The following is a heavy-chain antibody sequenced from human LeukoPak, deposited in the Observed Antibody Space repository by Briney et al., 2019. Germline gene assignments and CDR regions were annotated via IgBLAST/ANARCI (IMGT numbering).Heavy chain of an antibody. V-gene: IGHV3-7*01. Sequence: GGSLRLSCAASGFTFSNYWMSWVRQAPGKGPEWVANIKEDGREQYYVDSVKGRFTISRDNASNSLYLQMNSLRAEDTAVYYCASGRRLGYWGQETLVIVSS. D-gene: IGHD6-19*01. J-gene: IGHJ4*02. CDR2: IKEDGREQ. CDR3: ASGRRLGY. CDR1: GFTFSNYW.